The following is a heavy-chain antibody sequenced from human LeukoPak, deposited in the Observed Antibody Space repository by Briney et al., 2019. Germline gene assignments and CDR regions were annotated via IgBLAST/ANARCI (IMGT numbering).Heavy chain of an antibody. Sequence: SETLSLTCTVSGASISPYCWSWIRQPAGKGLEWVGHIHTSGSTNYNPSLKSRVTMSLDTSKNQLSLNLNSVTAADTAVYYCAKEGMIRGVIDYWGQGALVTVSS. CDR3: AKEGMIRGVIDY. J-gene: IGHJ4*02. CDR2: IHTSGST. CDR1: GASISPYC. V-gene: IGHV4-4*07. D-gene: IGHD3-10*01.